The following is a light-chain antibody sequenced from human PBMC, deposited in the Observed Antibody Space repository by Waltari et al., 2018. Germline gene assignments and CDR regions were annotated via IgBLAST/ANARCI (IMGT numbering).Light chain of an antibody. Sequence: QSVLTQPPSVSAAPGQKVTISCSGTSANIGNHYVSWYQQLPVTAPKLLIYDKNKRPSGIPDRISGSKSGTSATLGITGLQTGDEADYYYGTWDSSLVVFGGGTKLTDL. CDR3: GTWDSSLVV. V-gene: IGLV1-51*01. J-gene: IGLJ2*01. CDR1: SANIGNHY. CDR2: DKN.